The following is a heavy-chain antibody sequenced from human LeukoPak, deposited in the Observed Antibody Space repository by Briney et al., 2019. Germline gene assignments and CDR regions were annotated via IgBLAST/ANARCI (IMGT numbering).Heavy chain of an antibody. CDR1: GYTFTGYY. J-gene: IGHJ5*02. CDR3: ARVCGSTSCGGNWFDP. V-gene: IGHV1-2*02. Sequence: ASVKVSCKASGYTFTGYYMHWVRQSPGQGLEWMGWINPNSGGTNYAQKFQGRVTMTRDTSISTAYMELSRLRSDDTAVYYCARVCGSTSCGGNWFDPWGQGTLVTVSS. D-gene: IGHD2-2*01. CDR2: INPNSGGT.